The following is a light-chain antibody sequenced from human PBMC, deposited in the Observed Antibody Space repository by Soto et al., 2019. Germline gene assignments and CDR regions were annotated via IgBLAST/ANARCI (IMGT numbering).Light chain of an antibody. Sequence: AIQMTQSPSSVSASVGDRVTITCRASQDIGDDLGWYQQKPGKVPNLLIYVASSLQSGVPSRFSGSGSGTDFTLTISSLQPEDSATYYCLQEYNYPLTFGGGTKVEIK. J-gene: IGKJ4*01. CDR3: LQEYNYPLT. V-gene: IGKV1-6*02. CDR1: QDIGDD. CDR2: VAS.